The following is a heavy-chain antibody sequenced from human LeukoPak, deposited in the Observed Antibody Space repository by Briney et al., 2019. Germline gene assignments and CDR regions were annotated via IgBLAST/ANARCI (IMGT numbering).Heavy chain of an antibody. Sequence: PSETLSLTCAVYGGSSSGYYWSWIRQPPGKGLEWIGEINHSGSTNYNPSLKSRVTISVDTSKNQFSLKLSSVTAADTAVYYCARVWFGEAGPNWFDPWGQGTLVTVSS. CDR1: GGSSSGYY. CDR3: ARVWFGEAGPNWFDP. D-gene: IGHD3-10*01. CDR2: INHSGST. J-gene: IGHJ5*02. V-gene: IGHV4-34*01.